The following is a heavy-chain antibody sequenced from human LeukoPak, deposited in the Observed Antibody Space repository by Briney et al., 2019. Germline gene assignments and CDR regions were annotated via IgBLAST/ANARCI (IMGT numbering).Heavy chain of an antibody. D-gene: IGHD3-9*01. CDR1: CGSISSYY. CDR3: ARDRYVNSFYAFDI. CDR2: LSKSGNT. V-gene: IGHV4-59*01. J-gene: IGHJ3*02. Sequence: PSETLSLTCTVSCGSISSYYWSWIRLPPGKGLEWIGYLSKSGNTNYSPSLKSRVTIFGDTSKNQFFLKLSSVTAADTAMYYCARDRYVNSFYAFDIWGQGTLVTVSS.